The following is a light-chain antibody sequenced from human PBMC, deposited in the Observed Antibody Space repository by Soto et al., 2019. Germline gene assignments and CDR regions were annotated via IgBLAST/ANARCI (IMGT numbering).Light chain of an antibody. V-gene: IGKV1-5*01. Sequence: DIQMTQSPSTMSASVGDRVTITCRASQSISSRLAWYQQKPAKAPKLLIYDASSLERGVPSRFSGSGSGTEFTLTISSLQPDDFATYYCQQYNSYPRTFGQGTKVEIK. CDR2: DAS. CDR1: QSISSR. CDR3: QQYNSYPRT. J-gene: IGKJ1*01.